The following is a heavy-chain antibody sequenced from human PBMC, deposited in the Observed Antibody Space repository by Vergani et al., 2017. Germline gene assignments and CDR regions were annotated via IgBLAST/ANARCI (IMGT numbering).Heavy chain of an antibody. CDR3: ALRCGSYSGDY. J-gene: IGHJ4*02. CDR2: IYYSGST. V-gene: IGHV4-39*01. CDR1: GGSISSSSYY. D-gene: IGHD1-26*01. Sequence: QLQLQESGPGLVKPSETLSLTCTVSGGSISSSSYYWGWIRQPPGKGLEWIGSIYYSGSTYYNPSLKSRVTISVDTSKNQFSLKLSTLTAADTAVYYCALRCGSYSGDYWGQGTLVSVSS.